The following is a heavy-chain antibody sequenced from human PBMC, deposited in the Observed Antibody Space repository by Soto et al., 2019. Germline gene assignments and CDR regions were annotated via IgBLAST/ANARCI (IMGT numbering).Heavy chain of an antibody. V-gene: IGHV4-59*01. CDR1: GGSISSYY. CDR3: ARDHLWFGEFAGMDV. D-gene: IGHD3-10*01. J-gene: IGHJ6*02. CDR2: IYYSGST. Sequence: PSETLSLTCTVSGGSISSYYWSWIRQPPGKGLEWIGYIYYSGSTNYNPSLKSRVTISVDTSKNQFSLKLSSVTAADTAVYYCARDHLWFGEFAGMDVWGQGTRVTVSS.